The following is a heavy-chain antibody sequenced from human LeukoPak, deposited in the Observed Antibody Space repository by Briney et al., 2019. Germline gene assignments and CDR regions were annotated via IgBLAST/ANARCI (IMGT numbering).Heavy chain of an antibody. Sequence: AGRSLRLSCAASGFTFSSYAMHWVRQAPGKGLEWVSGISVSGITVYADSVKGRLTISRDNSKNTLYLQMNNLRAEDTALYYCAKGFSVRGRFDPWGQGTQVTVSS. J-gene: IGHJ5*02. CDR2: ISVSGIT. V-gene: IGHV3-23*01. CDR1: GFTFSSYA. D-gene: IGHD2-15*01. CDR3: AKGFSVRGRFDP.